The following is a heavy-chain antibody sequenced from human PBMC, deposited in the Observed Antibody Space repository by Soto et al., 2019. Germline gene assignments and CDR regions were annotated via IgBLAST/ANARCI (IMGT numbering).Heavy chain of an antibody. Sequence: EVQLLESGGDLQPGGSLRLSCAASGFTFSSYAMSWVRQAPGKGLGWVSAISSSGGSTFYADSVKGRFTISRDNSRNTLYLQMNSLRAEDTAIYYCAKYQPMTQPRPYFDYWGQGTLVTVSS. CDR3: AKYQPMTQPRPYFDY. J-gene: IGHJ4*02. CDR1: GFTFSSYA. D-gene: IGHD3-22*01. V-gene: IGHV3-23*01. CDR2: ISSSGGST.